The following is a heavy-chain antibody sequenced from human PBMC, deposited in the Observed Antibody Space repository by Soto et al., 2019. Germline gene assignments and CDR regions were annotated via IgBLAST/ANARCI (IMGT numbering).Heavy chain of an antibody. CDR3: TTLSLYSSSWYWGFDY. D-gene: IGHD6-13*01. V-gene: IGHV3-15*07. Sequence: SVSNAWMNWVRQAPGKGLEWVGRIKSKTDGGTTDYAAPVKGRFTISRDDSKNTLYLQMNSLKTEDTAVYYCTTLSLYSSSWYWGFDYWGQGTLVTVSS. J-gene: IGHJ4*02. CDR1: SVSNAW. CDR2: IKSKTDGGTT.